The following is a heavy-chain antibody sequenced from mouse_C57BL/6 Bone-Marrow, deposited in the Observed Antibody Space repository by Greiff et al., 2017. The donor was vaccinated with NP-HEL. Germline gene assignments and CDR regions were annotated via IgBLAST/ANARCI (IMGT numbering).Heavy chain of an antibody. D-gene: IGHD2-1*01. V-gene: IGHV5-9*01. CDR3: ARKIYYGNLH. CDR1: GFTFSSYT. CDR2: ISGGGGNT. J-gene: IGHJ3*01. Sequence: EVKLQESGGGLVKPGGSLKLSCAASGFTFSSYTMSWVRQTPEKRLEWVATISGGGGNTYYPDSVKGRFTISRDNAKNTLYLQMSSLRSEDTALYYCARKIYYGNLHWGQGTLVTVSA.